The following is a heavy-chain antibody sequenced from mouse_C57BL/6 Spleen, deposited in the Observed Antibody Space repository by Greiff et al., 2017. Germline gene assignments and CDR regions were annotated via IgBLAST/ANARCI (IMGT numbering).Heavy chain of an antibody. J-gene: IGHJ2*01. D-gene: IGHD1-1*02. V-gene: IGHV1-15*01. CDR1: GYTFTDYE. CDR2: IDPETGGT. CDR3: TRGGSWYFDY. Sequence: VQLQQSGAELVRPGASVTLSCKASGYTFTDYEMHWVKQTPVHGLEWIGAIDPETGGTAYNQKFKGKAILTADKSSSTGYMELRSLTSEDSAVYYCTRGGSWYFDYWGQGTTLTVSS.